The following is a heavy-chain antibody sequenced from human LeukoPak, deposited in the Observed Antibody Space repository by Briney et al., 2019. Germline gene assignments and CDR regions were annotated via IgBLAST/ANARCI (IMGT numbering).Heavy chain of an antibody. CDR2: IYTSGST. V-gene: IGHV4-61*02. Sequence: PSETLSLTCTVSGSSISSGSYYWSWIRQPAGKGLEWIGRIYTSGSTNYNPSLKRRVTISVDTSKNQFSLKLSSVTAADTAVHYCARSGITFSFDPWGQGTLVTVSS. D-gene: IGHD3-16*01. CDR1: GSSISSGSYY. CDR3: ARSGITFSFDP. J-gene: IGHJ5*02.